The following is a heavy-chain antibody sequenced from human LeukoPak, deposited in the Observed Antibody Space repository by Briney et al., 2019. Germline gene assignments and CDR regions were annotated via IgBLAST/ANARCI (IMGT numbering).Heavy chain of an antibody. CDR3: ARRDVINNWFDS. Sequence: GESLKISCKGSGFTFRSYWIGWVRQMPGKGLEWMGIIYPGDSDTRYSPSFQGQVTISADKSISTAYLQWNSLKASDTAMYYCARRDVINNWFDSWGQGTLVTVSS. V-gene: IGHV5-51*01. J-gene: IGHJ5*01. D-gene: IGHD2-21*01. CDR1: GFTFRSYW. CDR2: IYPGDSDT.